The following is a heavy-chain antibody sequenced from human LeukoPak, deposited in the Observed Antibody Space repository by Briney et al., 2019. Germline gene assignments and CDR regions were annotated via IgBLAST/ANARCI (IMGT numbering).Heavy chain of an antibody. V-gene: IGHV1-69*04. Sequence: GASVEVSCKASGGTFSSYAISWVRQAPGQGLEWMGRIIPILGIANYAQKFQGRVTITADKSTSTAYMELSSLRSEDTAVYYCARDQGYAVTTGDYWGQGTLVTVSS. CDR2: IIPILGIA. CDR3: ARDQGYAVTTGDY. CDR1: GGTFSSYA. J-gene: IGHJ4*02. D-gene: IGHD4-17*01.